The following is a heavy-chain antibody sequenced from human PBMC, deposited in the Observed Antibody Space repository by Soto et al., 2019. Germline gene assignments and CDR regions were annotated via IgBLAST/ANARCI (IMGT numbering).Heavy chain of an antibody. CDR2: INPSGGST. Sequence: GASVKVSCKASGDSFASKYMHWVRQAPGQGLEWMGIINPSGGSTSYAQKFQGRVTMTRDTSTSTVYMELSSLRSEDTAVYYCARTYSSSSPFDYWGQGTLVTVSS. D-gene: IGHD6-6*01. J-gene: IGHJ4*02. V-gene: IGHV1-46*01. CDR3: ARTYSSSSPFDY. CDR1: GDSFASKY.